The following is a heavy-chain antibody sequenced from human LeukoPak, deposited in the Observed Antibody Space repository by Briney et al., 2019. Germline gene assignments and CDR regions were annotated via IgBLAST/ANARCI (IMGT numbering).Heavy chain of an antibody. CDR2: IYIVGAT. CDR1: RFTFSSYA. Sequence: GGSLRLSCAPSRFTFSSYAMSWVRQAPGKGLEWGSLIYIVGATYYTDSAKGRFTISTDNSNNTLYLQMKSMRREATAVYYCARVAVVPRTYDSFIIWGEGTMGTVSS. V-gene: IGHV3-66*01. D-gene: IGHD3-22*01. J-gene: IGHJ3*02. CDR3: ARVAVVPRTYDSFII.